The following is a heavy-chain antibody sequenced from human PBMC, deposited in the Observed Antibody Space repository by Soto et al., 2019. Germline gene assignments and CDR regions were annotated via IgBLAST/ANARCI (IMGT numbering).Heavy chain of an antibody. CDR1: GFTFSTYA. D-gene: IGHD2-8*01. Sequence: EVQLLESGGGLIQPGGSLRLSCADSGFTFSTYAMSWVRQVPGKRLELVAGISGSGDKTYYGGSVKSWITMSRDYSKSTLYLQMNCLRGEDTAVYYCAKDGRFCSNGVCWFDFWSQGTLVTVSS. J-gene: IGHJ4*02. V-gene: IGHV3-23*01. CDR3: AKDGRFCSNGVCWFDF. CDR2: ISGSGDKT.